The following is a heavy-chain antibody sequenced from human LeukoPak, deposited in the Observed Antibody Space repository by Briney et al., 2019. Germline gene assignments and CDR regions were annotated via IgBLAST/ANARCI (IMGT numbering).Heavy chain of an antibody. CDR3: AKDGYYGSGTYPDY. V-gene: IGHV3-30*18. D-gene: IGHD3-10*01. CDR2: IPKDGSNK. J-gene: IGHJ4*02. Sequence: PGGSLRLSCAASGFTFSSYCMNWVRQAPGKGLEWVAVIPKDGSNKFYVGSLRGRFSISRDNSKNTLYLQMNSLRPEDTAVYYCAKDGYYGSGTYPDYWGQGTLVTVSS. CDR1: GFTFSSYC.